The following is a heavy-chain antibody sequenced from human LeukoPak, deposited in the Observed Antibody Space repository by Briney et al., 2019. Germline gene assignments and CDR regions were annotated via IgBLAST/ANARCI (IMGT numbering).Heavy chain of an antibody. J-gene: IGHJ4*02. V-gene: IGHV1-18*01. CDR2: ISAYNGNT. CDR1: GYTFTNYG. CDR3: AREVATITVAAAGGIDY. D-gene: IGHD5-12*01. Sequence: ASVKVSCKASGYTFTNYGISWVRQAPGQGLEWMGWISAYNGNTNYVQKLEGRVTMTTDTSTSTAYMELRNLRSDDTAVYYCAREVATITVAAAGGIDYWGQGTLVTVSS.